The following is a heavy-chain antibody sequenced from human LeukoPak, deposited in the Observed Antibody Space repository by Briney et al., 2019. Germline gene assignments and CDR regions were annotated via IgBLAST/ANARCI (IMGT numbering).Heavy chain of an antibody. CDR3: ATPLDYYDWSDSHQGGD. V-gene: IGHV3-23*01. CDR2: ISGSGGST. CDR1: GFTFSSYA. J-gene: IGHJ4*02. D-gene: IGHD3-22*01. Sequence: GGSLRLSCAASGFTFSSYAMSWVRRAPGKGLEWVSGISGSGGSTYYADSVKGRFTISRDNSKNTLYLQMNSLRAEDTAVYYCATPLDYYDWSDSHQGGDWGQGTLVTVSS.